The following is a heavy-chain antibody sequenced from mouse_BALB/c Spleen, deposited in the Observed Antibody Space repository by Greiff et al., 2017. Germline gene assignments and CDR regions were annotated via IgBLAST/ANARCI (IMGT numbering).Heavy chain of an antibody. D-gene: IGHD1-1*01. CDR2: IDPSDSET. CDR3: ARSLYYGSSPYYFDY. J-gene: IGHJ2*01. V-gene: IGHV1S126*01. Sequence: QVQLQQSGPQLVRPGASVKISCKASGYSFTSYWMHWVKQRPGQGLEWIGMIDPSDSETRLNQKFKDKATLTVDKSSSTAYMQLSSPTSEDSAVYYCARSLYYGSSPYYFDYWGQGTTLTVSS. CDR1: GYSFTSYW.